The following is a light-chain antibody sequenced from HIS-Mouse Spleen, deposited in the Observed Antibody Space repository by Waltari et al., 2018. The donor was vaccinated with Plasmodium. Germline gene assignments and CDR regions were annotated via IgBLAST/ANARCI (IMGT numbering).Light chain of an antibody. J-gene: IGKJ1*01. CDR3: QQYNSYSWT. V-gene: IGKV1-5*03. CDR2: KAA. Sequence: DIQMTQSPSTLSASVGDRVTITCRASQSISSWLAWYQQKPGKAPKLLIYKAASLESGVPSRFSASGSGTEFTLTISILQPDDFATYYCQQYNSYSWTFGQGTKVEIK. CDR1: QSISSW.